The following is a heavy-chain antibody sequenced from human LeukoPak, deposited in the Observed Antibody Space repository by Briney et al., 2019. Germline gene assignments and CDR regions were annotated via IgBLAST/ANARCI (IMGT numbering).Heavy chain of an antibody. J-gene: IGHJ4*02. CDR2: IKEDGSEK. CDR1: GFILRNYW. Sequence: PGGSLRLSCAAAGFILRNYWMGCVRQAPGKGLEWVANIKEDGSEKYYVDSVKGRFTISRDNAKNSLYLQMNILRAEDTAVFYCLSGPGHWGQGTLVTVSS. CDR3: LSGPGH. V-gene: IGHV3-7*01.